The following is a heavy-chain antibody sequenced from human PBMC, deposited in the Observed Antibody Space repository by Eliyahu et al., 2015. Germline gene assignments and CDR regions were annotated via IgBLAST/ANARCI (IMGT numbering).Heavy chain of an antibody. CDR3: ARRIAAAGFAFDI. J-gene: IGHJ3*02. D-gene: IGHD6-13*01. CDR1: GXSISXYY. V-gene: IGHV4-59*08. Sequence: QVQLQESGPGLVKPSETLSLTXXVSGXSISXYYWXWIRQPPGXGLEWIGXIYYSGSTNYNPSLKSRVTISVDTSKNQFSLKLSSVTAADTAVYYCARRIAAAGFAFDIWGQGTMVTVSS. CDR2: IYYSGST.